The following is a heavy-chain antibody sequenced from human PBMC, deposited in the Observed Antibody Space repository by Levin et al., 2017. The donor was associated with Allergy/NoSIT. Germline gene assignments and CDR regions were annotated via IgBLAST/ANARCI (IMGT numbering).Heavy chain of an antibody. CDR2: ISDDGSKK. CDR1: GFAFSSYA. D-gene: IGHD3-9*01. J-gene: IGHJ3*02. Sequence: GGSLRLSCAVSGFAFSSYAMHWVRQAPGKGLEWVADISDDGSKKYYADSVKGRFTISRDNLKNTLFLQKNSLRVEDTAVYYCAKVRRELVIATDAFDIWGPGTLVTVSS. CDR3: AKVRRELVIATDAFDI. V-gene: IGHV3-30*18.